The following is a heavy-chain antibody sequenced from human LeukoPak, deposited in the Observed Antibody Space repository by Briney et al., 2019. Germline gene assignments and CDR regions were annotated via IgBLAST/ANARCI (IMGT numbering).Heavy chain of an antibody. CDR2: ISYDGSNK. CDR1: GFTCSSYA. CDR3: ARDGWADY. V-gene: IGHV3-30-3*01. J-gene: IGHJ4*02. Sequence: PGGSLRLSCAASGFTCSSYAMHWVRQAPGKGLEWVAVISYDGSNKYYADSVKGRFTISRDNAKNSLYLQMNSLRAEDTALYYCARDGWADYWGQGTLVTVSS. D-gene: IGHD2-2*03.